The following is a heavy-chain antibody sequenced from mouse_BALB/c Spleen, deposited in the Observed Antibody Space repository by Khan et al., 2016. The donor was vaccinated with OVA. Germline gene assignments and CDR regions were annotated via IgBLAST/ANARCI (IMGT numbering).Heavy chain of an antibody. Sequence: EVELVESGGDLVKPGGSLKLSCAASGFTFSNYGMSWVRQTPDKRLEWVATISSGGSYTSSPDSVKGRFTISRDNAKKTLYLQMTSLKSEDTAMYYCARQEGDYGSSYYFDYWVQGTTLTVSS. CDR2: ISSGGSYT. CDR1: GFTFSNYG. D-gene: IGHD1-1*01. J-gene: IGHJ2*01. CDR3: ARQEGDYGSSYYFDY. V-gene: IGHV5-6*01.